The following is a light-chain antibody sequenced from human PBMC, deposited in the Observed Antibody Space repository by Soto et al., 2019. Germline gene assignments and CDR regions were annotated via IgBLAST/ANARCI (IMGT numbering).Light chain of an antibody. J-gene: IGLJ1*01. CDR1: SSDVGSYNL. CDR3: CSYAGSSTYV. V-gene: IGLV2-23*02. Sequence: QSVLAQPASVSGSPGQSITISCTGTSSDVGSYNLVSWYQQHPGKAPKLMIYEVNKRPSGVSSRVSGSKSGNTASLTISGLQAEDEADYYCCSYAGSSTYVFGTGTKLTVL. CDR2: EVN.